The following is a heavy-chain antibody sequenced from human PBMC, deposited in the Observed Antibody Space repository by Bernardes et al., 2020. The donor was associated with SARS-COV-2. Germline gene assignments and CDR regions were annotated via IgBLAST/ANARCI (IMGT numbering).Heavy chain of an antibody. V-gene: IGHV4-39*01. D-gene: IGHD3-16*01. CDR2: IFYTGNT. CDR3: ARHFLLGDRRFDS. J-gene: IGHJ4*02. CDR1: GGSISSRSYF. Sequence: SDTLYLTCAVSGGSISSRSYFWGWLRQSPGKGVEWIGSIFYTGNTYHNPSLKTRVTMSVDTSKNQFSLKLTSVTAADTAVYYCARHFLLGDRRFDSWGQGTLVTVSS.